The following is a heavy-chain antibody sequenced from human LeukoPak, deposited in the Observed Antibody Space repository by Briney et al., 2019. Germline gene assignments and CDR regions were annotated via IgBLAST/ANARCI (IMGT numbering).Heavy chain of an antibody. Sequence: ASVKVSCKASGATFTTYAIIWVRQAPGHGLEWMGCINLYSGGAHYAQKFQDWLSMTRDTSINTAYMELSSLRSDDTAVYYCARDILGRSNGGSNYFGMEVWGQGTTVTVSS. J-gene: IGHJ6*02. CDR2: INLYSGGA. CDR1: GATFTTYA. CDR3: ARDILGRSNGGSNYFGMEV. V-gene: IGHV1-2*04. D-gene: IGHD2-15*01.